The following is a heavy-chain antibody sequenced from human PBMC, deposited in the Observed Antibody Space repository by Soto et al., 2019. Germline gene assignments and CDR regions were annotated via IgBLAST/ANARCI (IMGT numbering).Heavy chain of an antibody. Sequence: SETLSLTCTVSDGSISGYYWSWVRQSPGKGLEWIGEIYHSGSANYNPSLKSRVTMSVDNSKNQFSLKLNSVTAADTAVYYCARYNAASGTYYFDYWGQGTLVTVSS. CDR3: ARYNAASGTYYFDY. CDR1: DGSISGYY. D-gene: IGHD6-13*01. V-gene: IGHV4-4*02. CDR2: IYHSGSA. J-gene: IGHJ4*02.